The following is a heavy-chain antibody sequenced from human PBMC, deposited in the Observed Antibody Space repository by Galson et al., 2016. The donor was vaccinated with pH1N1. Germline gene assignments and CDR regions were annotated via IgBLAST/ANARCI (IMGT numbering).Heavy chain of an antibody. V-gene: IGHV4-39*07. CDR1: GDSIGRHSYQ. D-gene: IGHD6-19*01. Sequence: ETLSLTCTVSGDSIGRHSYQLGWIRQPPGKGLEWIALIDHVGNTYSNPSLKSRVTTSVDTSKNQFSLKLSSVTAADTAVYYCARGVSVAGTPRLDYWGQGTLVTVSS. J-gene: IGHJ4*02. CDR3: ARGVSVAGTPRLDY. CDR2: IDHVGNT.